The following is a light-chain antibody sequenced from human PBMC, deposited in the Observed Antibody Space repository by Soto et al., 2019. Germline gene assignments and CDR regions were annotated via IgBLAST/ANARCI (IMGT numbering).Light chain of an antibody. CDR1: SGHNTHA. J-gene: IGLJ2*01. CDR3: QTWGTGTVV. Sequence: QSVLTQSPSASASLGASVRLTCTLSSGHNTHAIAWHQLQPEKGPRYLMNLNNDGSHIKGDGIPDRFSGSSSGAERYLTISSLQSEDEADYYCQTWGTGTVVFGGGTKVTVL. V-gene: IGLV4-69*01. CDR2: LNNDGSH.